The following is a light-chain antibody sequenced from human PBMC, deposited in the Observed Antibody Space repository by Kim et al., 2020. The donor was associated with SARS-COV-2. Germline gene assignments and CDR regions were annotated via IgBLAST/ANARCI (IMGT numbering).Light chain of an antibody. CDR1: QDVSTW. J-gene: IGKJ4*01. CDR3: QQTNSFPLP. V-gene: IGKV1-12*01. CDR2: AAS. Sequence: DIQMTQSPSSVSASVGDRVTLTCRASQDVSTWVAWYQQKPGKAPNLLIFAASSLQSGVPSRISGSGSGTDFTLTISSLQPADFATYFCQQTNSFPLPFGGGTKVDIK.